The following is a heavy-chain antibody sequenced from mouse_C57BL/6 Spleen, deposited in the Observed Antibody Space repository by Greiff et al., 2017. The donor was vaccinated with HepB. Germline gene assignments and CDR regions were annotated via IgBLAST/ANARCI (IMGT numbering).Heavy chain of an antibody. CDR2: IYPGSGNT. D-gene: IGHD2-4*01. V-gene: IGHV1-76*01. J-gene: IGHJ4*01. Sequence: VQLQQSGAELVRPGASVKLSCKASGYTFTDYYINWVKQRPGQGLEWIARIYPGSGNTYYNEKFKGKATLTAEKSSSTAYMQLSSLTSEDSAVYFCARSGDYDGYAMDYWGQRTSVTVSS. CDR3: ARSGDYDGYAMDY. CDR1: GYTFTDYY.